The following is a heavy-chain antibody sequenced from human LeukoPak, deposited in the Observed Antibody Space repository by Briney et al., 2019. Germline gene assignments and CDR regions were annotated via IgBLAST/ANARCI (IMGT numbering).Heavy chain of an antibody. Sequence: GGSLRLSCAASGFTFSSYEMNWVRQAPGKGLEWVSYISSSGINIYYADSVKGRFTISRDNAKNSLYLQMNSLRAEDTAVYYCARVRWGGLYYFDSWGQGTLVTVSS. V-gene: IGHV3-48*03. CDR3: ARVRWGGLYYFDS. J-gene: IGHJ4*02. CDR2: ISSSGINI. D-gene: IGHD3-16*01. CDR1: GFTFSSYE.